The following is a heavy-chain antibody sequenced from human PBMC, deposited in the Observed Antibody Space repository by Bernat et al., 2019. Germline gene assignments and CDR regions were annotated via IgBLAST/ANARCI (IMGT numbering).Heavy chain of an antibody. D-gene: IGHD6-6*01. CDR1: GFTFSNYW. CDR3: ARPPSSSSAY. V-gene: IGHV3-7*03. Sequence: EVQLVESGGGLVQPGGSLRLSCAASGFTFSNYWMTWVRQAPGKGLEWVANIKHDGSEKYYVDSVKGRFTISRDNAKNSLYLQINSLSAEDTAVYYCARPPSSSSAYWGQGTLVTVSS. J-gene: IGHJ4*02. CDR2: IKHDGSEK.